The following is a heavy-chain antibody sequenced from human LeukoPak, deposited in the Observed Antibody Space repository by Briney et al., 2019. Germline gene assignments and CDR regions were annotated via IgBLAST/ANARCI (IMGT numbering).Heavy chain of an antibody. CDR3: AKRGYSCGDFDY. Sequence: ASVKVSCKASGYTFTSYDMNWVRQATGQGLEWMGWMNPNSGNTGYAQKFQGRVTMTRNTSISTAYMELSSLRSEDTAVYYCAKRGYSCGDFDYWGQGTLVTVSS. J-gene: IGHJ4*02. CDR2: MNPNSGNT. V-gene: IGHV1-8*01. D-gene: IGHD5-18*01. CDR1: GYTFTSYD.